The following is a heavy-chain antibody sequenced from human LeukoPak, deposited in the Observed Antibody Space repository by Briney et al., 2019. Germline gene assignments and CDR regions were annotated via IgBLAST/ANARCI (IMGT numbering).Heavy chain of an antibody. CDR1: GFTFSSYG. D-gene: IGHD3-22*01. CDR2: ISYDGSNK. Sequence: GGSLRLSCAASGFTFSSYGMHWVRQAPGKGLEWVAVISYDGSNKYYADSVKGRFTISRDNSKNTLYLQMNSLRAEDTAVYYCAKDALYDSSGYWIYYFDYWGQGTLVTVSS. V-gene: IGHV3-30*18. J-gene: IGHJ4*02. CDR3: AKDALYDSSGYWIYYFDY.